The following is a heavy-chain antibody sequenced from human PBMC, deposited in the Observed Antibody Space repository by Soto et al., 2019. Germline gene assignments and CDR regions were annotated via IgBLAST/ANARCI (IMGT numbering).Heavy chain of an antibody. Sequence: EVQLVESGGGLVKPGGSLRLSCAASGFTFSSYSMNWVRQAPGKGLEWVSSISSSSSYIYYADSVKGRFTISRDNAKNSLYLQMNSLRAEDTAVYYCARDNYDFWSGYSAIDYWGQGTLVTVSS. J-gene: IGHJ4*02. CDR2: ISSSSSYI. CDR3: ARDNYDFWSGYSAIDY. D-gene: IGHD3-3*01. CDR1: GFTFSSYS. V-gene: IGHV3-21*01.